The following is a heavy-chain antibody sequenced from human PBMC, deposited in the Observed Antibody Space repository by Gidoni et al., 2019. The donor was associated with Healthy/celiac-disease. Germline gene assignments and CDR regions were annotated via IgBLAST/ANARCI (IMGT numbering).Heavy chain of an antibody. Sequence: QVQLVQSGAAVKKPGSSVKVSCKASGGTFSSYAISWVRQAPGQGLEWLGGIFPICGTAKDEKKFKVRDTITADESTSTAYMELSSLRSEDTAVYYCARGYCSGGSCYYYYGMDVWGQGTTVTVSS. V-gene: IGHV1-69*01. CDR1: GGTFSSYA. CDR3: ARGYCSGGSCYYYYGMDV. D-gene: IGHD2-15*01. CDR2: IFPICGTA. J-gene: IGHJ6*02.